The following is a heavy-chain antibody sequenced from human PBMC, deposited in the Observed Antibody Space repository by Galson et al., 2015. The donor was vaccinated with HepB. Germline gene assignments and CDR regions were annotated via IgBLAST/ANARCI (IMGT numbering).Heavy chain of an antibody. CDR3: ATIAMDAFDI. Sequence: SLRLSCAASGFTFTDYYMSWNRQAPGKGLERLSYISGSGSAVYYADSVQGRFTISRDNAKNSLYLQMSSLRAEDTALYYCATIAMDAFDIWGQGTMVTVSS. CDR1: GFTFTDYY. J-gene: IGHJ3*02. D-gene: IGHD6-13*01. CDR2: ISGSGSAV. V-gene: IGHV3-11*01.